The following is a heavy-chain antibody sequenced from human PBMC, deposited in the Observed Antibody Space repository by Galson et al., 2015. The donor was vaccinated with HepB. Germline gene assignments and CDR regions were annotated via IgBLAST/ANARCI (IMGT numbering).Heavy chain of an antibody. Sequence: SCKVSGYTLTELSMHWARQAPGKGLEWMGGFDPEDGETIYAQKFQGRVTMTEDTSTDTAYMELSSLRSEDTAVYYCATVGGRWLQLLDYWGQGTLVTVSS. CDR3: ATVGGRWLQLLDY. CDR1: GYTLTELS. CDR2: FDPEDGET. J-gene: IGHJ4*02. V-gene: IGHV1-24*01. D-gene: IGHD5-24*01.